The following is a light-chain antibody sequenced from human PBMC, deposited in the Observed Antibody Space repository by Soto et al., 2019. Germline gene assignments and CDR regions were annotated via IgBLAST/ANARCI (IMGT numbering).Light chain of an antibody. CDR1: QSVSSSY. J-gene: IGKJ3*01. V-gene: IGKV3-20*01. CDR3: QQYGSSPPIT. Sequence: EIVLTQSPGTLSLSPGEGATLSCRASQSVSSSYLAWYQQKPGQATRLLIYDASSRATGIPDRFSGSGSGTDFTLTISRLEPEDFAVYYCQQYGSSPPITFGPGTKVDIK. CDR2: DAS.